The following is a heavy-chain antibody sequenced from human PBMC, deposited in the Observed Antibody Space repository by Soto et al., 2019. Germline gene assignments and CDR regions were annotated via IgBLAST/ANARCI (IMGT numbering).Heavy chain of an antibody. V-gene: IGHV3-23*01. J-gene: IGHJ4*02. CDR2: INARGSST. CDR3: ARNRRGGGYYFDY. Sequence: GSLRLSCAASGFTFSTYTMNWVRQAPGKGLEWVSGINARGSSTYYAASMKGRFTVSRDNSGNSLYLQIDSLRVEDTAFYYCARNRRGGGYYFDYWGQGALVTVSS. CDR1: GFTFSTYT.